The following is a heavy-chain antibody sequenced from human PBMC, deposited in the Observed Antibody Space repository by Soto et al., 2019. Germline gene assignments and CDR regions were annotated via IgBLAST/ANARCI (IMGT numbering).Heavy chain of an antibody. Sequence: SETLSLTCAVYGGSFSGYYWSWIRQPPGKGLEWIGEINHSGSTNYNPSLKSRVTISVDTSKNQFSLKLSSVTAADTAVYYCARDREGYCSGGSCSNWRYYYYYGMDVWGQGTTVTVSS. CDR2: INHSGST. CDR3: ARDREGYCSGGSCSNWRYYYYYGMDV. D-gene: IGHD2-15*01. J-gene: IGHJ6*02. CDR1: GGSFSGYY. V-gene: IGHV4-34*01.